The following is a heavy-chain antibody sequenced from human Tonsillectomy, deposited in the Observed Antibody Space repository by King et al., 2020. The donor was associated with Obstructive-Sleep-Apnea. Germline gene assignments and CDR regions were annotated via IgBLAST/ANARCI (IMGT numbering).Heavy chain of an antibody. D-gene: IGHD4-23*01. Sequence: HVQLQESGPGLVKPSQTLSLTCTVSGGSISSGGYYWSWIRQHPGNGPEWIGYIYYSGGTYYNPSLNSRVTISVDTSKNQFSLKLSSVTAADTAVYYCARESSAYGGNDWGQGTLVTVSS. CDR2: IYYSGGT. V-gene: IGHV4-31*03. J-gene: IGHJ4*02. CDR1: GGSISSGGYY. CDR3: ARESSAYGGND.